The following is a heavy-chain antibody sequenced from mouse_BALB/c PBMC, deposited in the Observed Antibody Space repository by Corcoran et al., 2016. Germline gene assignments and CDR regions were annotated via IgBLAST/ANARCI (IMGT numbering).Heavy chain of an antibody. CDR2: IIPDSSTR. D-gene: IGHD2-3*01. CDR1: GFDFSRYW. Sequence: EVKLLESGGGLVQPGGSLKLSCAASGFDFSRYWMRWVRQAPGKGLEWIGQIIPDSSTRNYTPSLKDKFIISRDNAKNTLYLQMSKVISDDTALYYCARWLLRAMDYWGQGTSVTVSS. CDR3: ARWLLRAMDY. J-gene: IGHJ4*01. V-gene: IGHV4-1*02.